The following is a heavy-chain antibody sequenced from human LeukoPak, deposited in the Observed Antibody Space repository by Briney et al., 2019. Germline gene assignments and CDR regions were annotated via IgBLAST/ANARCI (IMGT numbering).Heavy chain of an antibody. CDR3: ARDIATAGHLAFDY. CDR1: GFTFSTYT. CDR2: ISSSGYYI. D-gene: IGHD6-13*01. Sequence: GGSLRLSCAASGFTFSTYTMNWVRQAPGKGLEWVSSISSSGYYIYYAGSVKGRFTISRDNAKNSLYLQMNSLRAEDTAVYYCARDIATAGHLAFDYWGQGILVTVSS. V-gene: IGHV3-21*01. J-gene: IGHJ4*02.